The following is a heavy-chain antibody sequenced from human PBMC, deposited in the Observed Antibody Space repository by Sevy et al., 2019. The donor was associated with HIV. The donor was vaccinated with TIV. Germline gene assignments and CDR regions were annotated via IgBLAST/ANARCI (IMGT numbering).Heavy chain of an antibody. CDR3: ARAATGTTDNWFDP. V-gene: IGHV4-30-2*01. Sequence: SETLSLTCAVSGGSISSGGYSWSWIRQPPGKGLEWIGYIYHSGSTYYNPSLKSRVTISVARSKNQFSLKLSSVTAADTAVYYCARAATGTTDNWFDPWGQGTLVTVSS. CDR2: IYHSGST. CDR1: GGSISSGGYS. J-gene: IGHJ5*02. D-gene: IGHD1-1*01.